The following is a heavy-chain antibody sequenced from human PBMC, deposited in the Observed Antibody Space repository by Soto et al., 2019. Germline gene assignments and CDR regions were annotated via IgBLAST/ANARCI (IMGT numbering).Heavy chain of an antibody. CDR1: GYTFTSYY. Sequence: QVQLVQSGAEVKKPGASVKVSCKASGYTFTSYYMHWVRQAPGQGLEWMGIINPSGGSTSYAQKLHGRLAMTRDTATSTVYRELRSLRSADTAVYYCAMAVRHDCSGGRCCRPGYWGQGTLVTVSS. J-gene: IGHJ4*02. CDR2: INPSGGST. D-gene: IGHD2-15*01. V-gene: IGHV1-46*03. CDR3: AMAVRHDCSGGRCCRPGY.